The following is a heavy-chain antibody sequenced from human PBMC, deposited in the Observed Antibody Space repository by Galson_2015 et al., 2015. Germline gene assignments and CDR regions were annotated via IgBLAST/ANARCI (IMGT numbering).Heavy chain of an antibody. J-gene: IGHJ4*02. CDR3: ARSYGSGSYYRFDY. V-gene: IGHV1-46*01. Sequence: SVKVSCKASGFTFTSSAVQWVRQAPGQGLEWMGIINPSGGRTSYAQKFQGRVTMTRDKSTNTVYMQLSSLRSDDTAVYYCARSYGSGSYYRFDYWGQGTLVIVSS. CDR2: INPSGGRT. CDR1: GFTFTSSA. D-gene: IGHD3-10*01.